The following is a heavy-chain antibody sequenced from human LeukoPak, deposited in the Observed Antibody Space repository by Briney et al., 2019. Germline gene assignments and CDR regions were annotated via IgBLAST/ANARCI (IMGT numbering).Heavy chain of an antibody. D-gene: IGHD6-13*01. CDR2: IYYSGST. V-gene: IGHV4-39*01. Sequence: PSETLSLTCTVSGGSISSSSYYWGWIRQPPGKGLEWIGSIYYSGSTYYNPSLKSRVTISVDTSKNQFSLKLSSVTAADTAVYYCARQWIGPYSSSWYPQYYYYYMDVWGKGTTVTISS. CDR3: ARQWIGPYSSSWYPQYYYYYMDV. CDR1: GGSISSSSYY. J-gene: IGHJ6*03.